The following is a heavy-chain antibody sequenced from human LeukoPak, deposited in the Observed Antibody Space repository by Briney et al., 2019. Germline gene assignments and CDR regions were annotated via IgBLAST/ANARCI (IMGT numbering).Heavy chain of an antibody. CDR2: IIPIFGTA. D-gene: IGHD1-26*01. Sequence: ASVKVSCTASGGTFSSYAISWVRQAPGQGLEWMGGIIPIFGTANYAQKFQGRVTITADESTSTAYMELSSLRSEDTAVYYCARSGVSAPTQPIFYAFDIWGQGTMVTVSS. CDR3: ARSGVSAPTQPIFYAFDI. J-gene: IGHJ3*02. V-gene: IGHV1-69*13. CDR1: GGTFSSYA.